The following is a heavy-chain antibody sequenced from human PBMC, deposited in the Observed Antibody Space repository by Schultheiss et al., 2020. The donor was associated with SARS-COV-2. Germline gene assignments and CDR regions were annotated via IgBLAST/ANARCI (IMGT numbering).Heavy chain of an antibody. CDR3: ARLIVVEYFDY. CDR1: GFTFSSYA. CDR2: ISGSGGST. J-gene: IGHJ4*02. D-gene: IGHD2-21*01. Sequence: GGSLRLSCAASGFTFSSYAMSWVRQAPGKGLEWVSAISGSGGSTYYADSVKGRFTISRDNSKNALYLQMNSLRAEDTAVYYCARLIVVEYFDYWGQGTLVTVSS. V-gene: IGHV3-23*01.